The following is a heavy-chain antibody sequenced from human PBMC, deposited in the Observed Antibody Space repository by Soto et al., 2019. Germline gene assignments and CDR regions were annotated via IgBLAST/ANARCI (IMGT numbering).Heavy chain of an antibody. CDR1: GGTFSSYT. J-gene: IGHJ6*03. D-gene: IGHD6-13*01. Sequence: SVKVSCKASGGTFSSYTISWVRQAPGQGLEWMGRIIPILGIANYAQKFQGRVTITADKSTSTAYMELSSLRSEDTAVYYCARAAAAGPNPYYYYYYMDVWGKGTTVTVSS. V-gene: IGHV1-69*02. CDR2: IIPILGIA. CDR3: ARAAAAGPNPYYYYYYMDV.